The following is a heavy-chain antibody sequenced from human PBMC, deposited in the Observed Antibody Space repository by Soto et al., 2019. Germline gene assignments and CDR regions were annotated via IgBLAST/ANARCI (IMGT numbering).Heavy chain of an antibody. CDR3: ARVADSWGVYFDR. V-gene: IGHV4-38-2*01. CDR2: ISHSGKT. J-gene: IGHJ4*02. D-gene: IGHD6-13*01. CDR1: GYSISSDYH. Sequence: SETLSLTCGVSGYSISSDYHWGWIRQPPGKGLDWLGSISHSGKTYYNPSLKSRVTISIDTSKNQFSLSLHSLTAADTAVYYCARVADSWGVYFDRWGRGTLVTVSS.